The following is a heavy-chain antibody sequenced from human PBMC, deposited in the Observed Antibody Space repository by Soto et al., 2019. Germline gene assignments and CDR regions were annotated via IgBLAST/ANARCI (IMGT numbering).Heavy chain of an antibody. CDR1: GGSVSSGSYY. CDR2: IYYSGST. J-gene: IGHJ4*02. V-gene: IGHV4-61*01. D-gene: IGHD4-17*01. Sequence: NPSETLSLTCTVSGGSVSSGSYYWSWIRQPPGKGLEWIGYIYYSGSTNYNPSLKSRVTISVDTSKNQFSLKLSSVTAADTAVYYCARETIYYGDELHPDYWGQGTLVTVSS. CDR3: ARETIYYGDELHPDY.